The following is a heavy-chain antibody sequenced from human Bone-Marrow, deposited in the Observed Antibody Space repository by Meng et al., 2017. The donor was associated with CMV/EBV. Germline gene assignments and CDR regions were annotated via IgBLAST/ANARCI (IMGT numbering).Heavy chain of an antibody. V-gene: IGHV3-23*01. D-gene: IGHD6-13*01. CDR1: RFTFSSHA. CDR2: ISDRT. J-gene: IGHJ6*02. Sequence: GGSLRLSCAASRFTFSSHAMSWVRQAPGKGLEWVSGISDRTYYADSVRGRFTISRDNSKNTLYLQMNSLRAEDTAVYYCAKETFGSSWYYYYGMDVWGQGTTVTVSS. CDR3: AKETFGSSWYYYYGMDV.